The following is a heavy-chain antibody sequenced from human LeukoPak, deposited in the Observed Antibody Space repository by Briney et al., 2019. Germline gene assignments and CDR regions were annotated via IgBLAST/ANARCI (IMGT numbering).Heavy chain of an antibody. Sequence: ASVKVSCKASGYTFTSYGISWVRQAPGQGLEWMGWINPKNGGSNYAQKFQGRVTMTRDRSISTAYMELSRLTSDDTAVYYCARASFWESPINWFAPWGQGTLVTVSS. CDR2: INPKNGGS. V-gene: IGHV1-2*02. J-gene: IGHJ5*02. D-gene: IGHD3-16*01. CDR3: ARASFWESPINWFAP. CDR1: GYTFTSYG.